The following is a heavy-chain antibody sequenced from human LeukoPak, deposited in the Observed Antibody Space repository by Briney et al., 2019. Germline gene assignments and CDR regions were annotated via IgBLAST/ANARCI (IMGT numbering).Heavy chain of an antibody. CDR3: AREDPSGYSYYLGDY. D-gene: IGHD5-18*01. Sequence: SGGSLRLSCAASGFTVSSNYMSWVRQAPGKGLEWVSVIYSGGSTYYADSVKGRFTISRDNSKNTLYLQMNSLRAEDTAVYYCAREDPSGYSYYLGDYWGQGTLVTVSS. V-gene: IGHV3-53*05. J-gene: IGHJ4*02. CDR2: IYSGGST. CDR1: GFTVSSNY.